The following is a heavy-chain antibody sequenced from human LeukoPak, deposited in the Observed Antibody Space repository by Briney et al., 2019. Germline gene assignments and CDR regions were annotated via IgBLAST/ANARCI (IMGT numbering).Heavy chain of an antibody. CDR3: ARSVTIVGISGRDNWFDP. J-gene: IGHJ5*02. V-gene: IGHV4-61*02. D-gene: IGHD1-26*01. CDR2: IYTSGST. CDR1: GGSISSGSYY. Sequence: SQTLSLTCTVSGGSISSGSYYWSWIRQPAGKGLEWIGRIYTSGSTNYNPSLKSRVTISVDTSKNQFSLKLSSVTAADTAVYYCARSVTIVGISGRDNWFDPWGQGTPVTVSS.